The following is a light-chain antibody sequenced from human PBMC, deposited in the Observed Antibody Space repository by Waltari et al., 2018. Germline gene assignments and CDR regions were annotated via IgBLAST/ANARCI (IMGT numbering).Light chain of an antibody. CDR2: GAS. V-gene: IGKV3-20*01. CDR1: QRLTKNY. Sequence: LACRASQRLTKNYLAWYQQKPGQAPRLLIYGASSRAAGIPDRFSGSGSGTDFTLTISRLEPEDFAVYYCQQYGSSIMYTFGQGTKLEIK. CDR3: QQYGSSIMYT. J-gene: IGKJ2*01.